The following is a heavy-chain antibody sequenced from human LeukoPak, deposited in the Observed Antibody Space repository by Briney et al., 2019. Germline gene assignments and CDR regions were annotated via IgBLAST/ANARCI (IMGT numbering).Heavy chain of an antibody. V-gene: IGHV4-31*03. CDR1: GGSISSGGYY. CDR2: IYYSGST. Sequence: SQTLSLTCTVSGGSISSGGYYWSWIRQHPGKGLEWIGYIYYSGSTYYNPSLESRVTISVDTSKNQFSLKLSSVTAADTAVYYCARGNITMISLGLDYWGQGTLVTVSS. D-gene: IGHD3-22*01. J-gene: IGHJ4*02. CDR3: ARGNITMISLGLDY.